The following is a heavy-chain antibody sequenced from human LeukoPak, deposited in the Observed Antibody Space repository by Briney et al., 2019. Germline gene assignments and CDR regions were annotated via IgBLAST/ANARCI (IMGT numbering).Heavy chain of an antibody. Sequence: GASVKVSCKASGYTFTGYYMHWLRQAPGQGLEWMGWINPNSGGTNYAQKFQGWVTMTRDTSISTAYMELSRLRSDDTAVYYCARDQGYYDYVWGSYRYSLDYWGQGTLVTVSS. V-gene: IGHV1-2*04. CDR3: ARDQGYYDYVWGSYRYSLDY. CDR2: INPNSGGT. CDR1: GYTFTGYY. J-gene: IGHJ4*02. D-gene: IGHD3-16*02.